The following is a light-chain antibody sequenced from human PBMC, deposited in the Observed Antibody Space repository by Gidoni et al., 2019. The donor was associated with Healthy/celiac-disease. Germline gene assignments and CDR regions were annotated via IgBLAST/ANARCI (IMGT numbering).Light chain of an antibody. CDR1: QSVSSSY. CDR2: GAS. V-gene: IGKV3-20*01. CDR3: QQYGSSPWT. Sequence: IVLTQSPGTLSLSPGERATLSCRASQSVSSSYLAWYQQKPGQAPRLLIYGASSRATGIPDRFSGSGSGTDFTLTISRLEPEDLAVYYWQQYGSSPWTFGQGTKVEIK. J-gene: IGKJ1*01.